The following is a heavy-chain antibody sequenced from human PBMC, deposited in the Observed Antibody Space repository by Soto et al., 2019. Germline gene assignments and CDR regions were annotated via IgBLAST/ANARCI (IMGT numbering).Heavy chain of an antibody. J-gene: IGHJ4*02. CDR2: INAGNGNT. V-gene: IGHV1-3*01. Sequence: GVPVKVSCKTSGCTLTSYAMHWARQVPGQRLEWMGWINAGNGNTKHSQKFQGRVTITRDTSASTAYMEPSSLRSEDTAVYYCARGLNGYLHYFDYWGQGTPVTVSS. D-gene: IGHD5-18*01. CDR1: GCTLTSYA. CDR3: ARGLNGYLHYFDY.